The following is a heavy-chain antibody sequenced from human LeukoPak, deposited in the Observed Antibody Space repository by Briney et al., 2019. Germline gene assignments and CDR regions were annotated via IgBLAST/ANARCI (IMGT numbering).Heavy chain of an antibody. CDR3: ARIVQDYYGMDV. CDR1: GGSISSGSYY. CDR2: IFYSGST. D-gene: IGHD1-1*01. V-gene: IGHV4-39*02. Sequence: SETLSLTCAVSGGSISSGSYYWGWVRQPPGKGLEYIGTIFYSGSTYYNPSLKSRVTMSVDTSKNHFSLKLSSVTAADTAVYYCARIVQDYYGMDVWGQGTTVTVSS. J-gene: IGHJ6*02.